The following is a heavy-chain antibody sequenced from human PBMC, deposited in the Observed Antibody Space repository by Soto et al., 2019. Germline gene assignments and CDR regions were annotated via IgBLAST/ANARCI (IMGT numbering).Heavy chain of an antibody. CDR3: ARVSGIYYYGMDV. V-gene: IGHV4-34*01. CDR1: GGSFSGYY. D-gene: IGHD3-10*01. J-gene: IGHJ6*02. CDR2: INHSGST. Sequence: SETLSLTCAVYGGSFSGYYWNWIRQPPGKGLEWIGEINHSGSTNYNLSLKSRVTISVDTSKNQFSLKLSSVTAADTAVYYCARVSGIYYYGMDVWGQGTTVTVSS.